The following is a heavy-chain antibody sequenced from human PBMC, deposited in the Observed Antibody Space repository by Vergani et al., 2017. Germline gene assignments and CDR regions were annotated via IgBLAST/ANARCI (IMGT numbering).Heavy chain of an antibody. J-gene: IGHJ4*02. D-gene: IGHD6-13*01. CDR2: IYYSGST. Sequence: QVQLQESGPGLVKTSETLSLTCPVSGGSISSYYWRWLRPPPGKGLEWIVYIYYSGSTNYNPSLKSRVTISVDTSKNQFSLTLSSVTAADTAVYYCSRIGAAAGNVYGIDKAVLYYFDYWGQGTLVTVSS. V-gene: IGHV4-59*08. CDR1: GGSISSYY. CDR3: SRIGAAAGNVYGIDKAVLYYFDY.